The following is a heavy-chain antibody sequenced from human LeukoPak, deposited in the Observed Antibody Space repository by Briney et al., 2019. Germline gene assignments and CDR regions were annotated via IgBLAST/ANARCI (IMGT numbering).Heavy chain of an antibody. CDR2: ISSSSSTI. J-gene: IGHJ4*02. V-gene: IGHV3-48*04. D-gene: IGHD6-13*01. CDR1: GFTFSSYS. Sequence: GGSLRLSCAASGFTFSSYSMNWVRQAPGKGLEWVSYISSSSSTIYYADSVKGRFTISRDNAKNSLYLQMNSLRAEDTAVCYCARIAAAGTGGMGPDYWGQGTLVTVSS. CDR3: ARIAAAGTGGMGPDY.